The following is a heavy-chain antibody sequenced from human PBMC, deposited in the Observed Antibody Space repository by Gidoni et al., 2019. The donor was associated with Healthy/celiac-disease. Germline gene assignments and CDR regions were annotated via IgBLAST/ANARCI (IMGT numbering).Heavy chain of an antibody. D-gene: IGHD4-17*01. J-gene: IGHJ5*02. CDR3: ARARTTVVTREGEVWFDP. CDR1: GYTFTSYA. CDR2: INAGNGNT. Sequence: QVQLVQSGAEVKKPGASVKVSCKASGYTFTSYAMHWVRPAPGQRLEWMGWINAGNGNTKYSQKFQGRVTITRDTSASTAYMELSSLRSEDTAVYYCARARTTVVTREGEVWFDPWGQGTLVTVSS. V-gene: IGHV1-3*01.